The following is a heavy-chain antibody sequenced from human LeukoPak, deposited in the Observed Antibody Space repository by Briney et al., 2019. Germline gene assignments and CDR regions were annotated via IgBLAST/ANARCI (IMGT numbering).Heavy chain of an antibody. D-gene: IGHD2-2*01. V-gene: IGHV3-7*01. CDR3: ARGLVPAANDYYYMDV. J-gene: IGHJ6*03. CDR2: IKQDGSEK. CDR1: GFTFSSYW. Sequence: GGSLRLSCAASGFTFSSYWMSWVRQAPGKGLERVANIKQDGSEKYYVDSVKGRFTISRDNAKNSLYLQMNSLRAEDTAVYHCARGLVPAANDYYYMDVWGKGTTVTVSS.